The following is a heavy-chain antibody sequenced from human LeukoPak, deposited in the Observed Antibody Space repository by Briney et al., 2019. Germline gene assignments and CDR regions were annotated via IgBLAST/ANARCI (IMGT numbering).Heavy chain of an antibody. Sequence: PSETLSLTCTVSGGSISNYWTWIRQPPGKGLEWIGYIYYSGSTNYNPSLKSRVTISVDTSKNQFSLKLSSVTAADTAVYYCARQAGSYAFYYYDYWGQGTLVTVSS. CDR3: ARQAGSYAFYYYDY. CDR2: IYYSGST. V-gene: IGHV4-59*08. J-gene: IGHJ4*02. CDR1: GGSISNY. D-gene: IGHD2-2*01.